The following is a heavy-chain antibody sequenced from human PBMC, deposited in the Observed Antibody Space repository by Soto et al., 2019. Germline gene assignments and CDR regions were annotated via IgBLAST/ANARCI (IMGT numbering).Heavy chain of an antibody. CDR3: ARALGLGDC. CDR1: GYTFSSYY. J-gene: IGHJ4*02. CDR2: INPNGGST. V-gene: IGHV1-46*01. Sequence: QVQLVQSGAEVKKPGASVKVSCKASGYTFSSYYIHWVRQAPGQGLEWIGIINPNGGSTNYAQNFTDSLTVTRDPSTATVYMDLSALTSDDTAMYYCARALGLGDCWGQGTLVTVSS. D-gene: IGHD3-9*01.